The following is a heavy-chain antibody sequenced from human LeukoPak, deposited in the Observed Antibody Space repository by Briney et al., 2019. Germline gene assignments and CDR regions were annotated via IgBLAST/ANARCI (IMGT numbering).Heavy chain of an antibody. V-gene: IGHV3-74*01. J-gene: IGHJ4*02. CDR3: VRGKWEPQEFFDY. CDR2: INRDGSTT. D-gene: IGHD1-26*01. Sequence: GGSLRLSCAASGFTFSSYWMQWVRQAPGKGLVWVSRINRDGSTTDYADSVKGRFTISRDNAKNSLYLLMNSLRAEDTALYYCVRGKWEPQEFFDYWGQGTLVTVSS. CDR1: GFTFSSYW.